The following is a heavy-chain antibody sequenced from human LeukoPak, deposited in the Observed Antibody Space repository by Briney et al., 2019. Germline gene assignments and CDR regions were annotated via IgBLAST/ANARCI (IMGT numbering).Heavy chain of an antibody. CDR3: ARGRLVDHLQHIRGYSYGDY. CDR1: GGSISSSNW. D-gene: IGHD5-18*01. J-gene: IGHJ4*02. V-gene: IGHV4-4*02. CDR2: IYHSGST. Sequence: SGTLSLTCAVSGGSISSSNWWSWVRQPPGKGLEWIGEIYHSGSTNYNPSLKSRVTISVDKSKNQFSLKLSSVTAADTAVYYCARGRLVDHLQHIRGYSYGDYWGQGTLVTVSS.